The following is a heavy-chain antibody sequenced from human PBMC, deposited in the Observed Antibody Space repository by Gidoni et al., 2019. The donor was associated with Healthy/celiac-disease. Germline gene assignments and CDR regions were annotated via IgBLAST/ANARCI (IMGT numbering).Heavy chain of an antibody. Sequence: EVQLVESGGGLLQPGGSLRLSCAASGFTVSSNYMSWVRQAPGKGLEWVSVIYSGGSTYYADSVKGRFTISRDNSKNTLYLQMNSLRAEDTAVYYCARDFSYYYDSSGSDAFDIWGQGTMVTVSS. J-gene: IGHJ3*02. CDR3: ARDFSYYYDSSGSDAFDI. V-gene: IGHV3-53*01. CDR2: IYSGGST. D-gene: IGHD3-22*01. CDR1: GFTVSSNY.